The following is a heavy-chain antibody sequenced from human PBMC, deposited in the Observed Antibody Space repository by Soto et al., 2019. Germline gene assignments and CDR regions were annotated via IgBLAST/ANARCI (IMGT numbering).Heavy chain of an antibody. J-gene: IGHJ6*02. CDR2: INWKSGSI. V-gene: IGHV3-9*01. Sequence: GGSLRLSCAVSGFTFDDNAMHWVRQAPEKGLEWVSGINWKSGSIGYADSVKGRVTISRDNAKNSLYLQMNSLRAEDTALYYCEKGYCSSTSCFYYYYSGMDAWGQGTRVTVS. D-gene: IGHD2-2*01. CDR1: GFTFDDNA. CDR3: EKGYCSSTSCFYYYYSGMDA.